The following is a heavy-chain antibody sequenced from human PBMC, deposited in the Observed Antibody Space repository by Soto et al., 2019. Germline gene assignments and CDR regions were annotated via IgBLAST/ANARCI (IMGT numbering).Heavy chain of an antibody. CDR2: INPHGGST. Sequence: GASVKVSCKAPRDTFTSYYINWVRQAPGQGLEWMGVINPHGGSTAYAQKFKGRVTLTRDTSASTVYMEVSSLTSEYTAMYCCARSSGGNFGIIIEGTNWFAPWGQGTLVTVSS. D-gene: IGHD1-26*01. CDR1: RDTFTSYY. J-gene: IGHJ5*02. V-gene: IGHV1-46*01. CDR3: ARSSGGNFGIIIEGTNWFAP.